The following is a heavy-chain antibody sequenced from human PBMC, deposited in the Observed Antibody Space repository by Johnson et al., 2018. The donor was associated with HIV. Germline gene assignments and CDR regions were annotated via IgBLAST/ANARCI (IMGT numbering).Heavy chain of an antibody. CDR2: ISGSGGST. V-gene: IGHV3-23*04. D-gene: IGHD1-14*01. Sequence: VQLVESGGRLVQPGGSLGLSCVTSGFTFSNYWMSWVRQAPGKGLEWVSGISGSGGSTYYADSVKGRFTIASDNSKNTLYLQMNSRRAEDTAVYYCAKDPYSRKDAFDIWGQGTMVTVSS. CDR3: AKDPYSRKDAFDI. J-gene: IGHJ3*02. CDR1: GFTFSNYW.